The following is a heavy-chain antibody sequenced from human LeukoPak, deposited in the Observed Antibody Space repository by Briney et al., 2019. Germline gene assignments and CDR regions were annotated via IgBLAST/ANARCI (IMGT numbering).Heavy chain of an antibody. Sequence: GGSLRLSCTASGFTFDDHGMSWVRQAPGKGLEWVSNINWNGGSTGYVDSVKGRFTISRDNAKNSLYLQMNSLRAEDTAVYYCARVGDFWSGYYADYWGQGTLVTVSS. CDR1: GFTFDDHG. V-gene: IGHV3-20*04. CDR3: ARVGDFWSGYYADY. J-gene: IGHJ4*02. D-gene: IGHD3-3*01. CDR2: INWNGGST.